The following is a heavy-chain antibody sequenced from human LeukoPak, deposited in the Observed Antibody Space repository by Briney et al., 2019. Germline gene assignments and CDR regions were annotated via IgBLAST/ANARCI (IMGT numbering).Heavy chain of an antibody. Sequence: PSETLSLTCTVSGGSISSYYWSWIRQPPGKGLEWIGYIYYSGSTNYNPSLKSRVTISVDTSKNQFSLKLSSATAADTAVYYCARTPFGVARNWYYYYYMDVWGKGTTVTVSS. J-gene: IGHJ6*03. D-gene: IGHD3-3*01. CDR3: ARTPFGVARNWYYYYYMDV. V-gene: IGHV4-59*01. CDR1: GGSISSYY. CDR2: IYYSGST.